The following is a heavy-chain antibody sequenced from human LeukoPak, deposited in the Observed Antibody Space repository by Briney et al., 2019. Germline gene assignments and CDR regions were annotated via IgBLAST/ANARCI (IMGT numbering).Heavy chain of an antibody. D-gene: IGHD1-1*01. Sequence: SETLSLTCDVSGYSIRSNYYWGWIRQPPGKGLEWIGSIYHSGSTYYNPSLKSRVTISVDTSKNQFSLKLSSVTAADTAVYYCARNVSYSFGYWGQGTLVTVSS. CDR2: IYHSGST. CDR1: GYSIRSNYY. V-gene: IGHV4-38-2*01. CDR3: ARNVSYSFGY. J-gene: IGHJ4*02.